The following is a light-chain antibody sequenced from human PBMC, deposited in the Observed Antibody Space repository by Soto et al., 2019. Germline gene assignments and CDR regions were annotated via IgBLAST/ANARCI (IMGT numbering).Light chain of an antibody. V-gene: IGKV1-5*01. J-gene: IGKJ1*01. CDR1: QNVNDY. Sequence: DIQMTQTPSTLSASVGDRVTINCRASQNVNDYLAWYQQKPGKSPKVLIYDASTLESGVPSRFSGSGSGTEFTLTISSLQPDDFATYYCQQYNSYSGTFGQGTKVEIK. CDR3: QQYNSYSGT. CDR2: DAS.